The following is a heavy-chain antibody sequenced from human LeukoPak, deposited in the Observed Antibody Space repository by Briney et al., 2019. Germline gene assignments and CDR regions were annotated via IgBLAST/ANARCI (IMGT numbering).Heavy chain of an antibody. CDR1: GGSISSGGYY. CDR2: IYYSGST. Sequence: SETLSLTCTVSGGSISSGGYYWSWIRQPPGKGLEWIGYIYYSGSTNYNPSLKSRVTISVDTSKNQFSLKLSSVTAADTAVYYCARLSYDYGDYGFDYWGQGTLVTVSS. J-gene: IGHJ4*02. CDR3: ARLSYDYGDYGFDY. D-gene: IGHD4-17*01. V-gene: IGHV4-61*08.